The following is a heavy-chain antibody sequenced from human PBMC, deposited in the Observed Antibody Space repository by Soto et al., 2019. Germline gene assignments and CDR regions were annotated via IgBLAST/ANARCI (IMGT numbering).Heavy chain of an antibody. Sequence: PVGSLRLSCAASGFTFSSYGMHWVRQAPGKGLEWVAVISYDGSNKYYADSVKGRFTISRDNSKNTLYLQMNSLRAEDTAVYYCAKEAPDYGDFDYWGQGTLVTVSS. CDR3: AKEAPDYGDFDY. D-gene: IGHD4-17*01. J-gene: IGHJ4*02. CDR2: ISYDGSNK. CDR1: GFTFSSYG. V-gene: IGHV3-30*18.